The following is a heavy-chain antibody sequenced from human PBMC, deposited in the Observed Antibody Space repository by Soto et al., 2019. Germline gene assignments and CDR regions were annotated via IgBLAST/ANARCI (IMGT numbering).Heavy chain of an antibody. V-gene: IGHV1-58*01. J-gene: IGHJ6*02. CDR1: GFTFTSSA. CDR3: AADQGSSWYYYYYYGMDV. CDR2: IVVGSGNT. D-gene: IGHD6-13*01. Sequence: GASVKVSCKASGFTFTSSAVQWVRQARGQRLEWIGWIVVGSGNTNYAQKFQERVTITRDMSTSTAYMELSSLRSEDTAVYYCAADQGSSWYYYYYYGMDVWGQGTTVTVS.